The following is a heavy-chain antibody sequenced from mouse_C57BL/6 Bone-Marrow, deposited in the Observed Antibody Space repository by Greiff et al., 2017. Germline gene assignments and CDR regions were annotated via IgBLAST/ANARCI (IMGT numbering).Heavy chain of an antibody. CDR3: ARCHYGSISFAY. Sequence: VQLQQPGAELVKPGASVKLSCKASGYTFTSYWMHWVKQRPGQGLEWIGLIHPNSGGTNYNEKFKSKATLTVDKSSSTAYMQLSSLTTNDSAVYYCARCHYGSISFAYWGQGTLVTVSA. D-gene: IGHD1-1*01. CDR2: IHPNSGGT. CDR1: GYTFTSYW. J-gene: IGHJ3*01. V-gene: IGHV1-64*01.